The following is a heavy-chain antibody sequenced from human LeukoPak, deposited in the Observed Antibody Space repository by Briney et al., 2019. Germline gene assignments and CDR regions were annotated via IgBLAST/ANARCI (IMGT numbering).Heavy chain of an antibody. J-gene: IGHJ6*02. D-gene: IGHD6-19*01. CDR1: GFTFSDYY. V-gene: IGHV3-11*05. Sequence: GGSLRLSCAASGFTFSDYYMSWIRQAPGKGLEWVSYISSSSSYTNYADSVKGRFTISRDNAKNSLYLQMNSLRAEDTAVYYCARGTGYSSGFYYYYYGMDVWGQGTTVTVSS. CDR2: ISSSSSYT. CDR3: ARGTGYSSGFYYYYYGMDV.